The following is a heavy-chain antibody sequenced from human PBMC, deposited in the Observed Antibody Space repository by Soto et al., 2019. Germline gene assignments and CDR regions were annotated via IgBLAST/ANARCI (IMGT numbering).Heavy chain of an antibody. Sequence: ESGGGVVQPGRSLRLSCAASGFTFSSYGMHWVRQAPGKGLEWVAVIWYDGSNKYYADSVKGRFTISRDNSKNTLYLQMNSLRAEDTSVYYCARPHSSSWYYFDYWGHGTLVTVSS. V-gene: IGHV3-33*01. CDR3: ARPHSSSWYYFDY. D-gene: IGHD6-13*01. CDR2: IWYDGSNK. CDR1: GFTFSSYG. J-gene: IGHJ4*01.